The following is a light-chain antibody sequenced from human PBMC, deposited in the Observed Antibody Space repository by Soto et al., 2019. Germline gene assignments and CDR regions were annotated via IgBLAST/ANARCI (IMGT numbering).Light chain of an antibody. CDR1: QDIGNF. CDR3: QQYEDLPLT. J-gene: IGKJ1*01. V-gene: IGKV1-33*01. Sequence: DIQMTQSLPTLSASVGDRVTITCQASQDIGNFLSWYQQKPGKVPQLLIYDASTLEKGVPSRFSGAGSGADFSFTISNLQPEDSATYYCQQYEDLPLTFGQGTKVDIK. CDR2: DAS.